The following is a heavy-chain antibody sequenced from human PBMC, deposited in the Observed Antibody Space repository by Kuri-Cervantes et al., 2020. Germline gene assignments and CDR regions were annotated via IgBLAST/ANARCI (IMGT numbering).Heavy chain of an antibody. Sequence: GESLKISCAASGFTFSSYAMGWVRQAPGKGLEWVSGISGSSGRTDYADFVKGRFTISRDTSKTTLYLQMNSLRAEDRAVYYCARTGLHNSGSYYDAFDIWGQGTMVTVSS. J-gene: IGHJ3*02. CDR1: GFTFSSYA. D-gene: IGHD1-26*01. CDR2: ISGSSGRT. V-gene: IGHV3-23*01. CDR3: ARTGLHNSGSYYDAFDI.